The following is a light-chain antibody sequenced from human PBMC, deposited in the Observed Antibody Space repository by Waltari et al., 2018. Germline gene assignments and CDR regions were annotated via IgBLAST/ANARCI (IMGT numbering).Light chain of an antibody. CDR3: QQYDISPLT. CDR1: QTVRTTY. V-gene: IGKV3-20*01. J-gene: IGKJ4*01. CDR2: GAS. Sequence: EISLTKSPGTLSLSPGDRATLSCRPSQTVRTTYLAWYQQKPGQAPTLLIYGASSRATGIPDRFSGSGSGTDFSLTISSLEPEDFAVYYCQQYDISPLTFGGGTRVEIK.